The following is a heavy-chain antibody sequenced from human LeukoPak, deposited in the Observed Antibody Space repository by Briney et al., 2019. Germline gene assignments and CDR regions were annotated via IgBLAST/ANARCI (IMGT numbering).Heavy chain of an antibody. CDR1: GDSISSSTYY. Sequence: SETLSLTCTVSGDSISSSTYYWACIRQPPGKGLEWIGSISYTGSTYYNPSLKSRVTISVDTSKNQFSLKLSSVTAADTAVYYCARDGSNWSNDYYHGVDVWGQGTTVTVSS. V-gene: IGHV4-39*07. CDR2: ISYTGST. CDR3: ARDGSNWSNDYYHGVDV. J-gene: IGHJ6*02. D-gene: IGHD4-11*01.